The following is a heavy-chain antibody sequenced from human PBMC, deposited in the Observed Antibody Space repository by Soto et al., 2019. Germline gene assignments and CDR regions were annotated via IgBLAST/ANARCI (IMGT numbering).Heavy chain of an antibody. CDR3: ARGPPSHPYCSGGSCHFDY. CDR2: IYPGDSDT. J-gene: IGHJ4*02. CDR1: GYSFTSYW. Sequence: GESLKISCKGSGYSFTSYWIGWVRQMPGKGLEWMGIIYPGDSDTRYSPSFQGQVTISADKSISTAYLQWSSLKASDTAMYYCARGPPSHPYCSGGSCHFDYWGQGTLVTVSS. V-gene: IGHV5-51*01. D-gene: IGHD2-15*01.